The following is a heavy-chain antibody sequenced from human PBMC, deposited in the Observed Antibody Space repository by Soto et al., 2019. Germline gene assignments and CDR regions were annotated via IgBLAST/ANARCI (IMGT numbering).Heavy chain of an antibody. CDR1: GYSFTSYW. D-gene: IGHD3-9*01. V-gene: IGHV5-10-1*01. Sequence: GESLKISCKGSGYSFTSYWISWGRQLPGKGLEWMGRIDPSDSYTNYSPSFQGHVTISADKSISTAYLQWSSLKASDTAMYYCARQGYDILTGSIRDWFDPWGQGSLVTVSS. CDR2: IDPSDSYT. J-gene: IGHJ5*02. CDR3: ARQGYDILTGSIRDWFDP.